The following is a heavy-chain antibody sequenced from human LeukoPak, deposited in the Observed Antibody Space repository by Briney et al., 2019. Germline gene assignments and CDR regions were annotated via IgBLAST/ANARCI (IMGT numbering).Heavy chain of an antibody. Sequence: GGSLRLSCAASGFTFSDYYMNWVRQAPGKGLEWVSYISSSGSIRYYADSVKGRFTISRDNAKNSLYLQMNSLRVEDTAVYYCAREGVYGTFDYWGQGTLVTVSS. D-gene: IGHD5/OR15-5a*01. CDR1: GFTFSDYY. J-gene: IGHJ4*02. CDR2: ISSSGSIR. V-gene: IGHV3-11*04. CDR3: AREGVYGTFDY.